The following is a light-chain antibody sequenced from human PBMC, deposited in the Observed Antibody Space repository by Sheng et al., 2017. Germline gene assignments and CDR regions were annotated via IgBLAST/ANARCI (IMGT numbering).Light chain of an antibody. CDR2: KAS. CDR3: QQRSNWWT. V-gene: IGKV1-5*03. CDR1: QSISSW. Sequence: DIQMTQSPSTLSASVGDRVTITCRASQSISSWLAWYQQKPGKAPKLLIYKASSLESGVPSRFRGSGSGTDYILTISSLQPEDFAVYYCQQRSNWWTFGQGTKVEIK. J-gene: IGKJ1*01.